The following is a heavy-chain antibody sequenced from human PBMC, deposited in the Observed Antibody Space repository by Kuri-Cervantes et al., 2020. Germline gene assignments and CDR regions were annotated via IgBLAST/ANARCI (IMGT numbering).Heavy chain of an antibody. Sequence: LSLTCAASGFTFSSYAMSWVRQAPGKGLEWVSAISGSGGSTYYADPVKGRFSISRDNSKNTLYLQMNSLRAEDTAVYYCARDNYHFDPWGQGTLVTVSS. CDR1: GFTFSSYA. CDR3: ARDNYHFDP. CDR2: ISGSGGST. J-gene: IGHJ5*02. V-gene: IGHV3-23*01. D-gene: IGHD3/OR15-3a*01.